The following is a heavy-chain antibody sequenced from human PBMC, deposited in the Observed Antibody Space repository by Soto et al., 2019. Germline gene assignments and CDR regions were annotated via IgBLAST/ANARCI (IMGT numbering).Heavy chain of an antibody. CDR1: GYTFTSYG. V-gene: IGHV1-18*04. J-gene: IGHJ6*02. Sequence: ASVKVSCKASGYTFTSYGISWSRQAPGQGLEWMGWISAYNGNTNYAQKLHGRVTMTTDTSTSTAYMELRSLRSDDTAVYYCARGGTAETYYYYYGMDVWGQGTTVTVSS. CDR2: ISAYNGNT. D-gene: IGHD1-1*01. CDR3: ARGGTAETYYYYYGMDV.